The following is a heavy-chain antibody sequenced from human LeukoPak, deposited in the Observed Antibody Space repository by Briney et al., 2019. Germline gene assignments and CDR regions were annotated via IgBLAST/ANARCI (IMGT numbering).Heavy chain of an antibody. Sequence: ASVKVSCKASGYTFTSYGISWVRQAPGQGLEWMGWISAYNGNTNYAQKLQGRVTMTTDTSTSTAYMELRSLRSDDTAVYYCARVNHSPLGDYSNLNRGYYYMDVWGKGTTVTVSS. D-gene: IGHD4-11*01. CDR1: GYTFTSYG. CDR2: ISAYNGNT. J-gene: IGHJ6*03. CDR3: ARVNHSPLGDYSNLNRGYYYMDV. V-gene: IGHV1-18*01.